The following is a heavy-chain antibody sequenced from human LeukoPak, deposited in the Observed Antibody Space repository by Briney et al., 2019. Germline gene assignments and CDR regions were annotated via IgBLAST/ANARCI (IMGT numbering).Heavy chain of an antibody. J-gene: IGHJ4*02. CDR1: GYTLTELA. CDR3: ATYSGYAAY. CDR2: FDPEDVET. D-gene: IGHD5-12*01. V-gene: IGHV1-24*01. Sequence: ASVKVSCKVSGYTLTELAIHWVRQAPGKGLEWMGGFDPEDVETIYAQKFQGRVTMTEDTYTDTAYMELGSLRSEDTAVYYCATYSGYAAYRGQGTLVSVSS.